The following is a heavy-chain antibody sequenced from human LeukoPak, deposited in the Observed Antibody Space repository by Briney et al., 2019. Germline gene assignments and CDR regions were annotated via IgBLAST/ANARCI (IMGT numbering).Heavy chain of an antibody. Sequence: ASVKVSCKASGYTFTSYAMHWVRQAPGQRLEWMGWINAGSGNTKYSQKFQGRVTITRDTSASTAYMELSSLRSEDTAVYYCARFKAALWFGEFTAFDPWGQGTLVTVSS. CDR2: INAGSGNT. CDR3: ARFKAALWFGEFTAFDP. J-gene: IGHJ5*02. D-gene: IGHD3-10*01. V-gene: IGHV1-3*01. CDR1: GYTFTSYA.